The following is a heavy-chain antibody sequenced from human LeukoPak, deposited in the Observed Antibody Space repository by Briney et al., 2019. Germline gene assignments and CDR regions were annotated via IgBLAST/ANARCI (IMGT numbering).Heavy chain of an antibody. CDR1: GFSVGIKY. CDR3: ARVGDHYHWYFDL. V-gene: IGHV3-53*01. CDR2: LYSGADT. D-gene: IGHD3-10*01. J-gene: IGHJ2*01. Sequence: PGGSLRLSCEASGFSVGIKYMNWVRQAPGKGLEWVSILYSGADTYYADSVKGRFTISRDNSKNTLFLQMNSLRADDTDVYYCARVGDHYHWYFDLWGRGTRVSVSS.